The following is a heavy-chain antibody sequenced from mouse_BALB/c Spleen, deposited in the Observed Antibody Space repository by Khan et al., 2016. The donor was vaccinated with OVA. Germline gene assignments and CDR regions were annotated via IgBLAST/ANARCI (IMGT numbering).Heavy chain of an antibody. CDR1: GYTFTDYV. CDR3: AKNYAAWFAY. Sequence: QVRLQQSGPELVKPGASVKMSCKASGYTFTDYVINWVKQRTGQGLEWIGEIYPGSGTTYYNEKFKGKATLTADTSSNTAYMQLSSLTSEDSAVYFCAKNYAAWFAYWGQGTLVTVSA. V-gene: IGHV1-77*01. CDR2: IYPGSGTT. J-gene: IGHJ3*01.